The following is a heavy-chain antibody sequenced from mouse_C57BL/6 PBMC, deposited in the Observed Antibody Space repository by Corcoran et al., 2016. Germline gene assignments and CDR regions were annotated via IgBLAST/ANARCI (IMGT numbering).Heavy chain of an antibody. V-gene: IGHV9-3*01. CDR1: GYTFTTYG. CDR3: ARSGGAYNGYYWYFDV. J-gene: IGHJ1*03. CDR2: INPYSGVP. Sequence: QIQLVQSGPELKKPGETVKISCKASGYTFTTYGMSWAKQAPGKGLKWMGWINPYSGVPTYADDFKGRFAFSLETSASTADLQINNLKNEDTATYFCARSGGAYNGYYWYFDVGGTGTTVTVSS. D-gene: IGHD2-3*01.